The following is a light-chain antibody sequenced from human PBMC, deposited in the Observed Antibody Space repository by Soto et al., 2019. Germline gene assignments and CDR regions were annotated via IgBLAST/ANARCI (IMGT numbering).Light chain of an antibody. CDR2: SDN. J-gene: IGLJ1*01. CDR3: SALEGQLNGCV. Sequence: QSVLTQPPSASGTPGQKVTISCSGSSSNIGTYSVSLYQQFPGTAPRLLIYSDNQRPSGVPDRFSASKSGASASLAIRWLQSWDGGDFYWSALEGQLNGCVFGTGTKVTVL. V-gene: IGLV1-44*01. CDR1: SSNIGTYS.